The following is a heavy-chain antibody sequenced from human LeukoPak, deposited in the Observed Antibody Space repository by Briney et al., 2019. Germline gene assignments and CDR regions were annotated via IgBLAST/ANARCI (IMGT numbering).Heavy chain of an antibody. CDR2: ISSSSSTI. D-gene: IGHD2-2*01. V-gene: IGHV3-48*01. CDR3: ARDEYQLLGGWHY. CDR1: GFTFSSYS. J-gene: IGHJ4*02. Sequence: GGSLRLSCAASGFTFSSYSMNWVRQAPGKGLEWVSYISSSSSTIYYADSVKGRFTISRDNAKNSLYLQMNSLRAEDTAVYYCARDEYQLLGGWHYWGQGTLVTVSS.